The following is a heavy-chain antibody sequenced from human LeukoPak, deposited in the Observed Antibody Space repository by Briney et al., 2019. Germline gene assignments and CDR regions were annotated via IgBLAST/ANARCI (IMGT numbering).Heavy chain of an antibody. J-gene: IGHJ4*02. CDR3: ARDLGCSSTSCYNHYFDY. D-gene: IGHD2-2*02. V-gene: IGHV1-69*01. Sequence: SVKVSCKASGLTFTIYAISWVRQAPGQGLEWMGGIIPIFGTANYAQKFQGRVTITADESTSTAYMELSSLRSEDTAVYYCARDLGCSSTSCYNHYFDYWGQGTLVTVSS. CDR2: IIPIFGTA. CDR1: GLTFTIYA.